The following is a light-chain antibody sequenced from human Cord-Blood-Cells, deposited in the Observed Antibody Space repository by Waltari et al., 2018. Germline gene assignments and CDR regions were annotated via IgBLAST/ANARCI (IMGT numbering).Light chain of an antibody. V-gene: IGKV3D-15*01. Sequence: EIVMTQSPATLSVSPGERATLSCRASQSVSSNLAWYQQKPGQAPRLLIYGASIRATGIPARFSGSGSGTEFTLTISSLQSEDFAVYYCQQYNTWPPLTFGGGTKVELK. CDR2: GAS. CDR1: QSVSSN. J-gene: IGKJ4*01. CDR3: QQYNTWPPLT.